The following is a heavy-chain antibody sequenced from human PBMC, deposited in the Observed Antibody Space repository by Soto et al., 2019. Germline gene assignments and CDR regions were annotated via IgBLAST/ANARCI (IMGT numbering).Heavy chain of an antibody. CDR1: GFTFSSYG. D-gene: IGHD6-13*01. V-gene: IGHV3-33*01. J-gene: IGHJ5*02. CDR3: AREGTIAAAGTRNWFDP. Sequence: GGSLRLSCAASGFTFSSYGMHWVRQAPGKGLEWVAVILYDGSNKYYADSVKGRFTISRVNSKNTLYLQMNSLRAEDTAVYYCAREGTIAAAGTRNWFDPWGQGTLVTVSS. CDR2: ILYDGSNK.